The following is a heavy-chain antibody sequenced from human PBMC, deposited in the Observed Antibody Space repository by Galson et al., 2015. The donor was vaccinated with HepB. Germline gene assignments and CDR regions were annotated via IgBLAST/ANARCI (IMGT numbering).Heavy chain of an antibody. CDR3: ARDLHIVVVPAAPDAFDI. CDR2: INPNSGGT. J-gene: IGHJ3*02. CDR1: GYTFTGYY. D-gene: IGHD2-2*01. Sequence: SVKVSCKASGYTFTGYYMHWVRQAPGQGLEWMGWINPNSGGTNYAQKFQGRVTMTRDTSISTAYMELSRLRSDDTAVYYCARDLHIVVVPAAPDAFDIWGQGTMVTVSS. V-gene: IGHV1-2*02.